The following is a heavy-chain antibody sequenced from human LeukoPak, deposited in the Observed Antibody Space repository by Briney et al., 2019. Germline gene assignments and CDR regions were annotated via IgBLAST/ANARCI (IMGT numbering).Heavy chain of an antibody. Sequence: GGSLRLSCAASGFTFDDYAMHWVRQAPGKGLEWVSGISWSSGYIAYADSVKGRFTISRDNAKNSLYLQMNSLRPEDMALYYCAKDTGRNHYYYMDVWGKGTTVTVSS. CDR3: AKDTGRNHYYYMDV. D-gene: IGHD3-10*01. V-gene: IGHV3-9*03. CDR2: ISWSSGYI. CDR1: GFTFDDYA. J-gene: IGHJ6*03.